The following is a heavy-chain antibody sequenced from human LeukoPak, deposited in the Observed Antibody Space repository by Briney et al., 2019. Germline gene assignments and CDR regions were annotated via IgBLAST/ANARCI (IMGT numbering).Heavy chain of an antibody. V-gene: IGHV4-59*01. CDR2: IYYSGST. CDR3: ARSVEGYCSGGSCYSYYYYMDV. D-gene: IGHD2-15*01. Sequence: SETLSLTCAVYGGSFSGYYWSWIRQPSGKGLEWIGYIYYSGSTNYNPSLKSRVTISVDTSKNQFSLKLSSVTAADTAVYYCARSVEGYCSGGSCYSYYYYMDVWGKGTTVTVSS. J-gene: IGHJ6*03. CDR1: GGSFSGYY.